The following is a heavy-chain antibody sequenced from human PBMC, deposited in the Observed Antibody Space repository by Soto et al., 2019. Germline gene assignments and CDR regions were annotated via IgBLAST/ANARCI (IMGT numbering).Heavy chain of an antibody. D-gene: IGHD3-10*01. Sequence: QVQLVQSGAEVKKPGASVKVSCKASGYTFTRYDINWVRQATGQGLEWMGWMNPNSGNTGYVQKFQGRVTMTRNTSICPAYMELSSLRSEDTAVYYCARGWYYGSGSPFDPWGQGTLVTVSS. CDR3: ARGWYYGSGSPFDP. V-gene: IGHV1-8*01. CDR1: GYTFTRYD. CDR2: MNPNSGNT. J-gene: IGHJ5*02.